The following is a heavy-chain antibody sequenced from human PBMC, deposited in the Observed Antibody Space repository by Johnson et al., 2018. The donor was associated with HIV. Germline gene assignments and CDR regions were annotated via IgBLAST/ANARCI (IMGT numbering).Heavy chain of an antibody. D-gene: IGHD3-16*01. V-gene: IGHV3-30*04. CDR1: GFTFRSYA. J-gene: IGHJ3*01. CDR2: ISYDGSNK. Sequence: VQLVASGGGVVQPGRSLRLSCAASGFTFRSYAMHWVRQAPGKGLEWVAVISYDGSNKYYADSVKGRFTISRDNSKNTLYLQMNSLRIEDTAVYYCARGSRYTYDNDDVYLLQAFDVWGQGTVVTVSS. CDR3: ARGSRYTYDNDDVYLLQAFDV.